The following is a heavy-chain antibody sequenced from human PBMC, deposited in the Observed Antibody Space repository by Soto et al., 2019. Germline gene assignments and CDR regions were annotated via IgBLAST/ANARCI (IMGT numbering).Heavy chain of an antibody. J-gene: IGHJ5*02. CDR1: GGFLSESY. CDR2: INHVGGT. CDR3: VRIRYQLPSSVLWLDP. D-gene: IGHD3-16*01. V-gene: IGHV4-34*01. Sequence: SETLSLTCAVYGGFLSESYWTWIRQPPGKGLERIGEINHVGGTNYNPSLKSRVTMSVDTSQNQFSLRLISVTAADTAMYFCVRIRYQLPSSVLWLDPWGQGTPVTVSS.